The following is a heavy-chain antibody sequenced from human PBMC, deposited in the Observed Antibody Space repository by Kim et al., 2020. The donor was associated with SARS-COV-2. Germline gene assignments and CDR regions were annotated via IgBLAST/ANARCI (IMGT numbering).Heavy chain of an antibody. CDR2: INSDGSST. Sequence: GGSLRLSCAASGFTFSSYWMHWVRQAPGKGLVWVSRINSDGSSTSYADSVKGRFTISRDNAKNTLYLQMNSLRAEDTAVYYCARDRGPHYDSSGYPPARRLDYWGQGTLVTVSS. J-gene: IGHJ4*02. V-gene: IGHV3-74*01. CDR1: GFTFSSYW. D-gene: IGHD3-22*01. CDR3: ARDRGPHYDSSGYPPARRLDY.